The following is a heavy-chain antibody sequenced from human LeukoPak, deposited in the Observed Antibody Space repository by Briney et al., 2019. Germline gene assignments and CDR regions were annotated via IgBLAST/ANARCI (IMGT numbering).Heavy chain of an antibody. CDR2: ISYDGSDK. CDR1: GITLSSYG. V-gene: IGHV3-30*18. CDR3: AKGASAAAAMTWFDP. D-gene: IGHD2-2*01. J-gene: IGHJ5*02. Sequence: GGSLRLSCAASGITLSSYGMLWVRQAPGKGLEWVAVISYDGSDKYYAGSVRGRFTISRDNSKNTLYLQMNSLRPEDTAVYYCAKGASAAAAMTWFDPWGQGTLVTVSS.